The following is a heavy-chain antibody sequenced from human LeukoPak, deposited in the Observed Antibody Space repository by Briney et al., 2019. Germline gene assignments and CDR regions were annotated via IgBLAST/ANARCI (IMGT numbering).Heavy chain of an antibody. V-gene: IGHV1-24*01. CDR1: GYTLTELS. D-gene: IGHD4-23*01. J-gene: IGHJ4*02. Sequence: VASVKVSCKVSGYTLTELSMHWVRQAPGKGLERMGGFDPEDGETIYAQKFQGRVTMTEDTSTDTAYMELSSLRSEDTAVYYCATAHYGGNYFDYWGQGTLVTVSS. CDR2: FDPEDGET. CDR3: ATAHYGGNYFDY.